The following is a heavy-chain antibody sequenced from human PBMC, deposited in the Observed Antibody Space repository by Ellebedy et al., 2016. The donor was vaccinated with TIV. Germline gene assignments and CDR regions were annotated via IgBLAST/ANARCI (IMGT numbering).Heavy chain of an antibody. Sequence: GGSLRLSXAASGFTFDDYAMHWVRQAPGKGLEWVSLISWDGGSTYYADSVKGRFTISRDNAKNSLYLQMNSLRAEDTALYYCAKEGREYYDFWSGYYYYYMDVWGKGTTVTVSS. J-gene: IGHJ6*03. CDR2: ISWDGGST. D-gene: IGHD3-3*01. V-gene: IGHV3-43D*03. CDR1: GFTFDDYA. CDR3: AKEGREYYDFWSGYYYYYMDV.